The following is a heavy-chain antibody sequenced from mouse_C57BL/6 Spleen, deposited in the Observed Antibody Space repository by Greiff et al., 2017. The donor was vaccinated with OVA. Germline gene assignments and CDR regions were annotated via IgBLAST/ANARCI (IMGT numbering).Heavy chain of an antibody. J-gene: IGHJ3*01. Sequence: VQLQQSGAELVRPGASVKLSCTASGFNIKDDYMHWVKQRPEQGLEWIGWIDPENGDTEYASKFQGKATITADTSSNTAYLQLSSLTSEDTAVYYCTTGTGPGFAYWGQGTLVTVSA. CDR3: TTGTGPGFAY. D-gene: IGHD4-1*01. CDR1: GFNIKDDY. CDR2: IDPENGDT. V-gene: IGHV14-4*01.